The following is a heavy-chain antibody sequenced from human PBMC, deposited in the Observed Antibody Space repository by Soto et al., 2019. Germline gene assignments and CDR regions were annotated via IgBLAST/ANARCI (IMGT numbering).Heavy chain of an antibody. CDR2: IKSKSDGGTT. V-gene: IGHV3-15*07. Sequence: EVQLVESGGGLVEPGGSLRLSCVASGFTFTNAWMTWVRQAPGKGLEWVGRIKSKSDGGTTDSAAPVKGRFTMSRDDSEKTIYLEMSSLQSEDTAVYYCATDRYSGHDLPLWGQGTRGTGSS. D-gene: IGHD5-12*01. CDR3: ATDRYSGHDLPL. J-gene: IGHJ4*02. CDR1: GFTFTNAW.